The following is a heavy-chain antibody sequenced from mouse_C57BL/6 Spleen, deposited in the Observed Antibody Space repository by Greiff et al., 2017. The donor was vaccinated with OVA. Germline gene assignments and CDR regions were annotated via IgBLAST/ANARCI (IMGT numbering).Heavy chain of an antibody. CDR2: INPNNGGT. V-gene: IGHV1-26*01. J-gene: IGHJ4*01. CDR1: GYTFTDYY. Sequence: VQLQQSGPELVKPGASVKISCKASGYTFTDYYMNWVKQSHGKSLEWIGDINPNNGGTSYNQKFKGKATLTVDKSSSTAYMELRSLTSEDSAVYYCAGGTAQATLMDYWGQGTSVTVSS. D-gene: IGHD3-2*02. CDR3: AGGTAQATLMDY.